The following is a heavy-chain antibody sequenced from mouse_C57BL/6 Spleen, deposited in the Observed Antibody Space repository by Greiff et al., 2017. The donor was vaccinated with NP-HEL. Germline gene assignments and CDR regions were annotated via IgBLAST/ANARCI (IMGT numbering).Heavy chain of an antibody. CDR1: GYTFTDYE. D-gene: IGHD1-1*01. V-gene: IGHV1-15*01. Sequence: VQLQQSGAELVRPGASVTLSCKASGYTFTDYEMHWVKQTPVHGLEWIGAIDPETGGTAYNQKFKGKAILTADKSSSTAYMELRSLTSEDSAVYYCTRGYYGSPDYWGQSTTLTVSS. CDR3: TRGYYGSPDY. CDR2: IDPETGGT. J-gene: IGHJ2*01.